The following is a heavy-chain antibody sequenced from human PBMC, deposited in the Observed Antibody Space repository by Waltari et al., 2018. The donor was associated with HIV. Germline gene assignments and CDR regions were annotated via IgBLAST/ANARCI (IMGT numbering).Heavy chain of an antibody. V-gene: IGHV4-34*01. D-gene: IGHD2-15*01. J-gene: IGHJ4*02. CDR2: VNHSGNI. Sequence: QVHLQQSGAGLLKPSETLSLTCTVSGGSFSGYYWSWIRQPPGQGLEWIGEVNHSGNINYNPSLKSRHIISVDTSKRQCARRLKSVTAADTAVDYCSREGYGGNPANNFDCWGQGTLVSVSS. CDR1: GGSFSGYY. CDR3: SREGYGGNPANNFDC.